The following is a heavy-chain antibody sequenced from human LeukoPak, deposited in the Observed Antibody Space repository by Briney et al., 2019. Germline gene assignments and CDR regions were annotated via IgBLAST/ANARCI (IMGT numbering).Heavy chain of an antibody. CDR1: GGTFSSYA. J-gene: IGHJ5*02. CDR2: IIPIFGTA. Sequence: SVKVSCKASGGTFSSYAISWVRQAPGQGLEWMGGIIPIFGTANYAQKFQGRVTITADESTSTAYVELSSLRSEDTAVYYCARVEVGATLPWYNWFDPWGQGTLVTVSS. V-gene: IGHV1-69*13. D-gene: IGHD1-26*01. CDR3: ARVEVGATLPWYNWFDP.